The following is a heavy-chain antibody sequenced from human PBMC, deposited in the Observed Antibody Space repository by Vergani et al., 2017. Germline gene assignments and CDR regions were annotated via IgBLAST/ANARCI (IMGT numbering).Heavy chain of an antibody. CDR3: ARSIVVVPAAIGFGLGFDP. CDR2: IYPGDSDT. Sequence: EVQLVQSGAEVKKPGESLKISCKGSGYSFTSYWIGWVRQMPGKGLEWMRIIYPGDSDTRYSPSFQGQVTISADKSISTAYLQWSSLKASDTAMYYCARSIVVVPAAIGFGLGFDPWGQGTLVTVSS. J-gene: IGHJ5*02. V-gene: IGHV5-51*01. CDR1: GYSFTSYW. D-gene: IGHD2-2*01.